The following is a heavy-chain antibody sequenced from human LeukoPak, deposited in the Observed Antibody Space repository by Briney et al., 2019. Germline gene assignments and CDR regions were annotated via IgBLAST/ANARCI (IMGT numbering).Heavy chain of an antibody. V-gene: IGHV4-38-2*01. CDR2: IYHSGST. Sequence: SETLSLTCAVSGYSISSGYYWGWIRQPPGKGLEWIGSIYHSGSTYYNPSLKSRVTISVDTSKNQFSLKLSSVTAADTAVYYCARGGDIVVVVAANALDYWGQGTLVTASS. J-gene: IGHJ4*02. CDR1: GYSISSGYY. D-gene: IGHD2-15*01. CDR3: ARGGDIVVVVAANALDY.